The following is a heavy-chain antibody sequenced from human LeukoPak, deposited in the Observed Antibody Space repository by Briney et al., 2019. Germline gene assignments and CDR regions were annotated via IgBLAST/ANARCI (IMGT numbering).Heavy chain of an antibody. V-gene: IGHV3-7*01. J-gene: IGHJ4*02. CDR2: IKQDGSEK. CDR3: ARDVDFEDY. Sequence: TGGSLRLSCAASGFTFSSYAMSWVRQAPGKGLEWVANIKQDGSEKYYVDSVKGRFTISRDNAKNSLYLQMNSLRAEDTAVYYCARDVDFEDYWGQGTLVTVSS. CDR1: GFTFSSYA.